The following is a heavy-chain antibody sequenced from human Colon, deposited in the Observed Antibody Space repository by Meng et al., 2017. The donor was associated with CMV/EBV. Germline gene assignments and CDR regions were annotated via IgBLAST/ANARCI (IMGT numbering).Heavy chain of an antibody. CDR1: GYTFTSNA. CDR3: ARGIPDF. V-gene: IGHV1-8*01. CDR2: MKPNSGDT. J-gene: IGHJ4*02. Sequence: QVQLVQSGAEVKKPGASVKVSCKASGYTFTSNAINWVRQATGQGFEWMGWMKPNSGDTGYAPNFQGRITMTRNTSINTAYMELRSLTNEDTAIYYCARGIPDFWGQGTLVTVSS. D-gene: IGHD3/OR15-3a*01.